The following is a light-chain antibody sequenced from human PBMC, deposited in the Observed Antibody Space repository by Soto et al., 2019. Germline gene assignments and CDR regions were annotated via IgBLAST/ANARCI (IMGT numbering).Light chain of an antibody. Sequence: DIQMTQSPSTLSASVGDRVTITCRASQSISSWLAWYQQKPGKAPKLLIYDASSLESGVPSRFSGSGSGTEFTLTISSLQPDDFATDYCQQYNSYSPLTFGQGTKVELK. CDR1: QSISSW. CDR2: DAS. J-gene: IGKJ1*01. CDR3: QQYNSYSPLT. V-gene: IGKV1-5*01.